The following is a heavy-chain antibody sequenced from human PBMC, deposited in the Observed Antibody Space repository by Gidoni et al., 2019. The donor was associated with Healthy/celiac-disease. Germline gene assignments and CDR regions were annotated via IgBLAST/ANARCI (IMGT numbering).Heavy chain of an antibody. Sequence: QVQLQESGPGLVQPSETLSLTCAVSGYSISSGYYWGWIRQPPGKGLEWIRSIYHSGSTYYNPSLKSRVTISVDTSKNQFSLKLSSVTAADTAVYYCARDGGIVVVPAAIQSWFDPWGQGTLVTVSS. J-gene: IGHJ5*02. D-gene: IGHD2-2*01. V-gene: IGHV4-38-2*02. CDR1: GYSISSGYY. CDR3: ARDGGIVVVPAAIQSWFDP. CDR2: IYHSGST.